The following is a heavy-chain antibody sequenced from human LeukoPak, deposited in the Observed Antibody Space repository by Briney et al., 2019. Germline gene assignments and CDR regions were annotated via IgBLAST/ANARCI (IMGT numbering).Heavy chain of an antibody. CDR2: ISSSSSTI. CDR1: GFTFRSYS. CDR3: ARLETQYSGY. Sequence: GGSLRLSCAASGFTFRSYSMNWVRQAPGKGLEWVSYISSSSSTIYYADSVKGRFTISRDNAKNSLYLQMNSLRAEDTAVYYCARLETQYSGYWGQGTLVTVSS. J-gene: IGHJ4*02. V-gene: IGHV3-48*01. D-gene: IGHD2-15*01.